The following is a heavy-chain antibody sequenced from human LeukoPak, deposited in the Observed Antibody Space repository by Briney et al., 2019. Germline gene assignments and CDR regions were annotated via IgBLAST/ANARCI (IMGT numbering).Heavy chain of an antibody. D-gene: IGHD5-12*01. CDR2: ISYDGSNK. CDR3: AKSGYSGYDEGDLNY. Sequence: SGGSLRLSCAASGFTFSSYGMHWVRQAPGKGLEWVAVISYDGSNKYYADSVKGRFTISRDNSKNTLYLQMNSLRAEETAVYYCAKSGYSGYDEGDLNYWGQGTLVTVSS. J-gene: IGHJ4*02. V-gene: IGHV3-30*18. CDR1: GFTFSSYG.